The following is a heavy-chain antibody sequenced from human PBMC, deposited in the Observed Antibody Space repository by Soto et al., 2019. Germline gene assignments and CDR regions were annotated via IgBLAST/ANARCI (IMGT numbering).Heavy chain of an antibody. CDR2: ISGSGSST. V-gene: IGHV3-23*01. D-gene: IGHD2-21*01. Sequence: EVQLLESGGGLVQPGGSLRLSCAASGFTFSNYAMTWVRQAPGKGLQWVSAISGSGSSTKYADSVKGRFTISRDNSKSTPSLQMNSLRGEDTAVYFCARGFATTGDLVDYWGQGTLVTVSS. J-gene: IGHJ4*02. CDR3: ARGFATTGDLVDY. CDR1: GFTFSNYA.